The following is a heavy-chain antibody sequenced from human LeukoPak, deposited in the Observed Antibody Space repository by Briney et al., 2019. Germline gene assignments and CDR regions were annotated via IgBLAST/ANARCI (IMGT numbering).Heavy chain of an antibody. CDR3: AKDITIFGVVRPIDY. D-gene: IGHD3-3*01. V-gene: IGHV3-23*01. CDR1: GFTFSSYA. J-gene: IGHJ4*02. Sequence: GGSLRLSCAASGFTFSSYAMSWVRQAPGKGVEWVSGISGSGGSTYYAHSLTRRFTISRDNSNPTLYLQMNSLRAEDTAVYYCAKDITIFGVVRPIDYWGQGTLVTVSS. CDR2: ISGSGGST.